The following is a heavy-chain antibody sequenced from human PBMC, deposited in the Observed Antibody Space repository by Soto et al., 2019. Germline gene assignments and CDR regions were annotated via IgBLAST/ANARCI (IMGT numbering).Heavy chain of an antibody. D-gene: IGHD3-10*01. CDR1: GYTFTSHT. CDR3: AGGRDTVVRGIMDWFDP. V-gene: IGHV1-3*01. Sequence: ASVKVSCKASGYTFTSHTIHWVRQAPGQRLEWMGWINADNGNTKYSQKFQGRVTMSVDTSRSQFSLKLTSVTAMDTAVYYCAGGRDTVVRGIMDWFDPWGQGTLVTVSS. J-gene: IGHJ5*02. CDR2: INADNGNT.